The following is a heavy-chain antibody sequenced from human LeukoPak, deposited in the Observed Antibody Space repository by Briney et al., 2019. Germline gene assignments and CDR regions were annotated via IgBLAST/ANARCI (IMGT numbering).Heavy chain of an antibody. V-gene: IGHV3-9*01. Sequence: SLRLSCAASGFTFDDYAMRWVRQAPGKGLEWVSGISWNSGSIGYADSVKGRFTISRDNAKNSLYLQMNSLRAEDTALYYCAKVGSDYSFDYWGQGTLVTVSS. CDR1: GFTFDDYA. J-gene: IGHJ4*02. CDR2: ISWNSGSI. D-gene: IGHD2-15*01. CDR3: AKVGSDYSFDY.